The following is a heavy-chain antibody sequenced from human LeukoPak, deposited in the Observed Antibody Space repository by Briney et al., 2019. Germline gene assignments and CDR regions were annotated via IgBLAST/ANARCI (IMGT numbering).Heavy chain of an antibody. Sequence: GGSLRLSCAASGFTFSTYGMHWVRQAPGKGLEWVSGINWNGGSTGYADSVKGRFTISRDNAKNSLYLQMNSLRAEDTAVYYCAKAGDSSGFSFDYWGQGTLVTVSS. V-gene: IGHV3-20*04. CDR3: AKAGDSSGFSFDY. J-gene: IGHJ4*02. CDR2: INWNGGST. CDR1: GFTFSTYG. D-gene: IGHD6-19*01.